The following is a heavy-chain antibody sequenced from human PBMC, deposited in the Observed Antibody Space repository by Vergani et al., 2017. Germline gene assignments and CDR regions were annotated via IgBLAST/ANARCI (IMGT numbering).Heavy chain of an antibody. CDR3: ARAGGYDYRVSSYGEAQIGY. Sequence: EVQLVESGGGLVKPGGSLRLSCAASGFTFSSYSMNWVRQAPGKGLEWDSSISSSSSYIYYADSVKGRFTISRDNAKNSLYLQMNSLRAEDTAVYYCARAGGYDYRVSSYGEAQIGYWGQGTLVTVSS. D-gene: IGHD5-12*01. V-gene: IGHV3-21*01. CDR2: ISSSSSYI. J-gene: IGHJ4*02. CDR1: GFTFSSYS.